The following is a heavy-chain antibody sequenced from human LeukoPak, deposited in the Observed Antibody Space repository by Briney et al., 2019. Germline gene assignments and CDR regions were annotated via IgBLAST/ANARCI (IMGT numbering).Heavy chain of an antibody. CDR3: ARIAAAGPFDY. V-gene: IGHV4-59*08. Sequence: SETLSLTSSVSGGSIISSYWSWIRQPPGKGLEWSGYVYYGGSPTYNYNPALKSRVTISVDTSKNQLSLRLSSVTAADTAVYFCARIAAAGPFDYWGQGALVTVSS. CDR1: GGSIISSY. D-gene: IGHD6-13*01. J-gene: IGHJ4*02. CDR2: VYYGGSPTY.